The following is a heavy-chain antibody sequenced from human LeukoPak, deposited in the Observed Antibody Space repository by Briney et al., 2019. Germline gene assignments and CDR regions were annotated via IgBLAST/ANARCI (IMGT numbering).Heavy chain of an antibody. CDR1: GGTFSSYA. CDR3: ARVGGELRFLEWLSP. V-gene: IGHV1-69*05. Sequence: SVKVSCKASGGTFSSYAISWVRQAPGQGLEWMGGIIPIFGTANYAQKFQGRVTITTDESTSTAYMELSSLRSEDTAVYYCARVGGELRFLEWLSPWGQGPLVTVSS. D-gene: IGHD3-3*01. J-gene: IGHJ5*02. CDR2: IIPIFGTA.